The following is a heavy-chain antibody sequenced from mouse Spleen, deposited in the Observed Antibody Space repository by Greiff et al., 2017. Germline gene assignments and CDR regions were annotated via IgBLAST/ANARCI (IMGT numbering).Heavy chain of an antibody. CDR3: ARQGIYDGYYVYAMDY. CDR2: IWSDGST. J-gene: IGHJ4*01. CDR1: GFSLTSYG. V-gene: IGHV2-6-1*01. D-gene: IGHD2-3*01. Sequence: VQRVESGPGLVAPSQSLSITCTISGFSLTSYGVHWVRQPPGKGLEWLVVIWSDGSTNYNSALKSRLSISKDNSKSQVFLKMNSLQTDDTAMYYCARQGIYDGYYVYAMDYWGQGTSVTVSS.